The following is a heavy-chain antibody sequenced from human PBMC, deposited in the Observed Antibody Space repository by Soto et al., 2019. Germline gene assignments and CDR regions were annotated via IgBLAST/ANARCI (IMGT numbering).Heavy chain of an antibody. CDR2: ISDSGGST. Sequence: LRLSCAASGFTFSTYAMTWVRQAPGKGLEWVSTISDSGGSTYYAASVKGRFTISRDNSKNTLYLLMNSLSAEDTALYYCAKFHGSGTYYNFPDYWGQGTLVTVSS. D-gene: IGHD3-10*01. J-gene: IGHJ4*02. CDR1: GFTFSTYA. CDR3: AKFHGSGTYYNFPDY. V-gene: IGHV3-23*01.